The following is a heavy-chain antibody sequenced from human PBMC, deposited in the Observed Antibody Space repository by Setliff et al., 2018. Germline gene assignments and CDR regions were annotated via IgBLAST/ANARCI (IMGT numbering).Heavy chain of an antibody. CDR3: ASCRYQVPYNY. V-gene: IGHV4-39*01. CDR1: GDSISTFRYY. D-gene: IGHD2-2*01. J-gene: IGHJ4*02. CDR2: INDSGKT. Sequence: SETLSLTCSVPGDSISTFRYYWGWNRQPPGKGLEWIGTINDSGKTYYNPSLKSRVSISVDTSKNQFSLKLNSVTAADTGVYYCASCRYQVPYNYWGQGTLVTVSS.